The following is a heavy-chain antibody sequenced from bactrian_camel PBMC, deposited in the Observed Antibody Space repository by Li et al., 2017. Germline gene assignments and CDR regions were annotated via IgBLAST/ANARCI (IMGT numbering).Heavy chain of an antibody. V-gene: IGHV3S26*01. CDR1: GYTYDTYC. Sequence: QLVESGGGSVQAGGSLRLSCGAPGYTYDTYCMGWFRQAPGKEREGIATIDSVGDTAYVESMKGRFTISVDNAKNTVYLQMNSLKPEDSAMYYCAARGPYCYTKLSVRDFTYWGQGTQVTVS. CDR3: AARGPYCYTKLSVRDFTY. D-gene: IGHD2*01. J-gene: IGHJ6*01. CDR2: IDSVGDT.